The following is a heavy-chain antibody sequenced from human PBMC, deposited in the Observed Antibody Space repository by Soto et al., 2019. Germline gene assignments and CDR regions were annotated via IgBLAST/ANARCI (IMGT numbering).Heavy chain of an antibody. V-gene: IGHV1-18*01. CDR2: ISAYNGNT. CDR1: AYTFTSYG. J-gene: IGHJ3*02. D-gene: IGHD1-26*01. Sequence: QVQLVQSGAEVKKPGASVKVSCKASAYTFTSYGISWVRKAPGQGLEWMGWISAYNGNTHYARRLQGRGTMTTDTATSTANMELRSPRSDETAVQHCARDLGEAFDMWGQGTMVTVSS. CDR3: ARDLGEAFDM.